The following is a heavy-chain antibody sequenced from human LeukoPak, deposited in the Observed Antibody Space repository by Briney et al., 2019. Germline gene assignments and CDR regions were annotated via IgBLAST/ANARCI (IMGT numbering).Heavy chain of an antibody. CDR2: IYPGDSDT. Sequence: GESLKISCKGSGYSFTSYWIGWVRQMPGKGLEWMGIIYPGDSDTRYSPSFQGQVTISADKSISTAYLQWSSLKASDTAMYYCARHVGCSSTSCYPYYYYYYMDVWGKGTTVTVSS. CDR3: ARHVGCSSTSCYPYYYYYYMDV. D-gene: IGHD2-2*01. CDR1: GYSFTSYW. V-gene: IGHV5-51*01. J-gene: IGHJ6*03.